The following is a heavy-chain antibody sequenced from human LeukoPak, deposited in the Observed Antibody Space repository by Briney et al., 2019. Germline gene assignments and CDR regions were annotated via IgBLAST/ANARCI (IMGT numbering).Heavy chain of an antibody. J-gene: IGHJ4*02. CDR2: ISWNSGSI. CDR3: AKDKRWLRGYYFDY. CDR1: GFTFSSYA. V-gene: IGHV3-9*01. Sequence: GGSLRLSCAASGFTFSSYAMSWVRQAPGKGLEWVSGISWNSGSIGYADSVKGRFTISRDNAKNSLYLQMNSLRAEDTALYYCAKDKRWLRGYYFDYWGQGTLVTVSS. D-gene: IGHD5-24*01.